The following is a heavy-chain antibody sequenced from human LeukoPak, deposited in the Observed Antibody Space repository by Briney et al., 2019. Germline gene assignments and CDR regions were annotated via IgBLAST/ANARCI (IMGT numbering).Heavy chain of an antibody. CDR3: ASGRQLGY. CDR1: GFTFSSYA. Sequence: GASLRLSCAASGFTFSSYAMSWVRQAPGKGLEWVANIKEDGSEKYYVDSVKGRFTISRDNARNSLYLQMNSLRAEDTAVYYCASGRQLGYWGQGTLVTVSS. J-gene: IGHJ4*02. D-gene: IGHD6-13*01. CDR2: IKEDGSEK. V-gene: IGHV3-7*01.